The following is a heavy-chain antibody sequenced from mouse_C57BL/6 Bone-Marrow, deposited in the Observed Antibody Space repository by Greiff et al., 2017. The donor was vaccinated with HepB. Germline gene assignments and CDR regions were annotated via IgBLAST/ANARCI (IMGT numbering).Heavy chain of an antibody. CDR2: IWWDDDK. CDR1: GFSLSTFGMG. V-gene: IGHV8-8*01. J-gene: IGHJ2*01. Sequence: QVTLKESGPGILQPSQTLSLTCSSSGFSLSTFGMGVGWIRQPSGQGLEWLVHIWWDDDKYYNPALKSRLTISKDTSKNQVFLKIANVDTADTATYYCARRDYGNYFDYWGQGTTLTVSS. CDR3: ARRDYGNYFDY. D-gene: IGHD1-1*02.